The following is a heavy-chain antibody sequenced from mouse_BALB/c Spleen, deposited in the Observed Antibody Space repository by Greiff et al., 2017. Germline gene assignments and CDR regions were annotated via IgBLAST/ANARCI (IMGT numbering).Heavy chain of an antibody. CDR2: IHYSGST. V-gene: IGHV3-1*02. D-gene: IGHD2-14*01. CDR1: GYSITSCYS. Sequence: EVQLQESGPDLVKPSQSLSLTCTVTGYSITSCYSWHWIRQFPGNKLEWMGYIHYSGSTNYNPSLKSRISITRDTSKNQFFLQLNSVTTEDTATYYCGSYYKYDGRDYWGQGTTLTGSS. CDR3: GSYYKYDGRDY. J-gene: IGHJ2*01.